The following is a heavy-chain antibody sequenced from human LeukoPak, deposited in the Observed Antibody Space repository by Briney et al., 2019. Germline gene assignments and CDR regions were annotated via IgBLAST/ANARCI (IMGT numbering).Heavy chain of an antibody. Sequence: SETLSLTCTVSGGSISSSSYYWGWIRQPPGKGLEWIGSIYYSGSTYYNPSLKSRVTISVDTSKNQFSLKLSSVTAADTAVYYCARGGWYSSSWRYNWFDPWGQGTLVTVSS. CDR2: IYYSGST. CDR3: ARGGWYSSSWRYNWFDP. V-gene: IGHV4-39*07. CDR1: GGSISSSSYY. J-gene: IGHJ5*02. D-gene: IGHD6-13*01.